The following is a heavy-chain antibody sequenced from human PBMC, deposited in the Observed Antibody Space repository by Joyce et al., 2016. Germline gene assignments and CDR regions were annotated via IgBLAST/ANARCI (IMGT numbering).Heavy chain of an antibody. V-gene: IGHV3-74*03. CDR3: ARLRRWSGPSDC. CDR2: INRDGSST. CDR1: GFTFSSYW. D-gene: IGHD4-23*01. J-gene: IGHJ4*02. Sequence: EVQLVESGGGLVQPGGYLRLSCAASGFTFSSYWMYWVRKAPGKGRVWVSRINRDGSSTTYADSVKCRFTISRDNAKNTLYLQMNSLRAEDTAVYYCARLRRWSGPSDCWGQGTLVTVSS.